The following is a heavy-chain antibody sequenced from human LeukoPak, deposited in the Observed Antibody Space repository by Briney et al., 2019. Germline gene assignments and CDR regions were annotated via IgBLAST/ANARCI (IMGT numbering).Heavy chain of an antibody. D-gene: IGHD5-18*01. J-gene: IGHJ4*02. V-gene: IGHV3-30*17. Sequence: GGSLRLSCVGSGFTFSSYTIHWVRQAPGKGPQWVAVISSDGSNTYYADAVRGRSAISRDNSKNTVFLQMNSLRVEDTGVYFCVREGQLWSDLDSWGQGTLVIVSS. CDR3: VREGQLWSDLDS. CDR2: ISSDGSNT. CDR1: GFTFSSYT.